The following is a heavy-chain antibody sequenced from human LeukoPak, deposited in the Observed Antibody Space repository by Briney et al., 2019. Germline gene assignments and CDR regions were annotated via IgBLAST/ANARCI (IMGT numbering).Heavy chain of an antibody. J-gene: IGHJ1*01. Sequence: SETLSLTCAVYGGSFSGYYWSWIRQPPGKGLEWIGEINHSGSTNYNPSLKSRVTISVDTSKNQFSLRLSSVTAADTAVYYCAAKQWLVRRGYFQHWGQGTLVTVSS. D-gene: IGHD6-19*01. CDR3: AAKQWLVRRGYFQH. V-gene: IGHV4-34*01. CDR1: GGSFSGYY. CDR2: INHSGST.